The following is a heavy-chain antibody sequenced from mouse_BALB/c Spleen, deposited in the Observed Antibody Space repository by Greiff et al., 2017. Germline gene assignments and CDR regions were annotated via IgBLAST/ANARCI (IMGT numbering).Heavy chain of an antibody. V-gene: IGHV1S34*01. Sequence: LVKTGASVKISCKASGYSFTGYYMHWVKQSHGKSLEWVGYISCYNGATSYNQKFKGKDTFTVDTSSSTAYMQFNSLTSEDSAVYYCASGGIYCYGSSSLYYYAMDYWGQGTSVTVSS. CDR3: ASGGIYCYGSSSLYYYAMDY. D-gene: IGHD1-1*01. J-gene: IGHJ4*01. CDR2: ISCYNGAT. CDR1: GYSFTGYY.